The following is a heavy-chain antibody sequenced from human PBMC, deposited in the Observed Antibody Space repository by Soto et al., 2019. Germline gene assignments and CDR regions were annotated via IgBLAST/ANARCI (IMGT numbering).Heavy chain of an antibody. CDR2: IYHSGST. CDR3: ARDGGYYYLDDAFDI. CDR1: GGSISSSNW. J-gene: IGHJ3*02. Sequence: QVQLQESGPGLVKPSGTLSLTCAVSGGSISSSNWWSWVRQPPGKGLEWIGEIYHSGSTNYNPSLKSRVTISVDKYKNQLSLKLSSVTAAVTAVYYCARDGGYYYLDDAFDIWGQGTMVTVSS. V-gene: IGHV4-4*02. D-gene: IGHD3-22*01.